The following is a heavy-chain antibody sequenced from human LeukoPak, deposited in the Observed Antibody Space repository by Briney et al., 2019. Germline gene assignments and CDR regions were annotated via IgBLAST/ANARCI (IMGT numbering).Heavy chain of an antibody. D-gene: IGHD2-21*01. V-gene: IGHV3-49*04. CDR3: TSLYGDPLN. J-gene: IGHJ4*02. CDR2: IRSNAYGGTT. CDR1: GFTFGDYA. Sequence: GGSLRLSCTASGFTFGDYALNWVRQAPGKGLEWVGFIRSNAYGGTTEYAASVKGRFTISRDDSKSIAYLQMNSLKTEDTAVYYCTSLYGDPLNWGQGTLVTVSS.